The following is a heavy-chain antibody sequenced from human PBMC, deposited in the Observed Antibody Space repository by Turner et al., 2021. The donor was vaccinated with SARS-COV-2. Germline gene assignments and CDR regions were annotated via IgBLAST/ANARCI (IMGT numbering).Heavy chain of an antibody. CDR1: GFTFSRYG. Sequence: QVQPVESGGGVVQPGKSMRPSCAASGFTFSRYGMHWVRQAPGKGLEWVAVISFDGSNKYYADSAKGRFTISRDNSKNTLYLQMNSLRAEDTAVYYCANLWFGELFDYWGQGTLVTVSS. V-gene: IGHV3-30*18. J-gene: IGHJ4*02. CDR3: ANLWFGELFDY. CDR2: ISFDGSNK. D-gene: IGHD3-10*01.